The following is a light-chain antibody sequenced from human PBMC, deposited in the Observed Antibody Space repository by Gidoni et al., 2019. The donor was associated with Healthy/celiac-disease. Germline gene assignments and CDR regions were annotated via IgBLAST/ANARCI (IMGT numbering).Light chain of an antibody. Sequence: IVLTQSPATLSLSPGERATLSCRASQSVSSSLAWYQQKPGQAPRLLIYDASNRATGIPARFSGSGSGTDFTLTISSLEPEDFAVYYCQQRSNLPYTFGQGTKLEIK. CDR2: DAS. CDR1: QSVSSS. V-gene: IGKV3-11*01. J-gene: IGKJ2*01. CDR3: QQRSNLPYT.